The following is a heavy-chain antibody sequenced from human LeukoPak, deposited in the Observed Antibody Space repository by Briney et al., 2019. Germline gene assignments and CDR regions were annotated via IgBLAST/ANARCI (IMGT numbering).Heavy chain of an antibody. J-gene: IGHJ3*02. CDR1: GFTFDDYA. Sequence: PGGSLRLSCAASGFTFDDYAMHWVRQAPGKGLEWVSGISWNSGSIGYADSVKGRFTISRDNAKNSLYLQMNSLRAEDTALYYCANEGYGGAFDIWGQGTMVTVSS. V-gene: IGHV3-9*01. CDR2: ISWNSGSI. CDR3: ANEGYGGAFDI. D-gene: IGHD3-10*01.